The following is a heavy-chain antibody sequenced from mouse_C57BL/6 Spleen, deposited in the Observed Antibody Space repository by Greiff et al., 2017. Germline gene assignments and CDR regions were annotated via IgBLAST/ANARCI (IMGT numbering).Heavy chain of an antibody. Sequence: GGGLVQPKGSLKLSCAASGFSFNTYAMNWVRQAPGKGLEWVARIRSKSNNYATYYADSVKDRFTISRDDSESMLYLQMNNLKTEDTAMYYCVRGPYYYGSSYAMDYWGQGTSVTVSS. CDR3: VRGPYYYGSSYAMDY. V-gene: IGHV10-1*01. CDR1: GFSFNTYA. D-gene: IGHD1-1*01. CDR2: IRSKSNNYAT. J-gene: IGHJ4*01.